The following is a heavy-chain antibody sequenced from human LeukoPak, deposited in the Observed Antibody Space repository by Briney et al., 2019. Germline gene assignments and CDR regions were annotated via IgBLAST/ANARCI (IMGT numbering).Heavy chain of an antibody. J-gene: IGHJ4*02. CDR2: INHSGST. CDR1: GGSFSGYY. V-gene: IGHV4-34*01. CDR3: AGGTVTPDHIVVVPAAIHFDY. Sequence: SETLSLTCAVYGGSFSGYYWSWIRQPPGKGLEWIGEINHSGSTNYNPSLKSRVAISVDTSKNQFSLKLSSVTAADTAVYYCAGGTVTPDHIVVVPAAIHFDYWGQGTLVTVSS. D-gene: IGHD2-2*02.